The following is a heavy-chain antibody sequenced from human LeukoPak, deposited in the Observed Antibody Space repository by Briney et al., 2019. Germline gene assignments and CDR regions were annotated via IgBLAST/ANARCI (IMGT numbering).Heavy chain of an antibody. J-gene: IGHJ4*02. CDR1: GYTFSNYA. D-gene: IGHD2-21*01. CDR3: ARGIWSARTVDYYLDY. CDR2: INAGNGHT. V-gene: IGHV1-3*01. Sequence: RASVKVSCKASGYTFSNYAIHWVRQAPGQRLEWMGWINAGNGHTKYSQNFQGRVTITRDSSASTAYMELSSLTPEDTAVYYCARGIWSARTVDYYLDYWGQGTLVTVSS.